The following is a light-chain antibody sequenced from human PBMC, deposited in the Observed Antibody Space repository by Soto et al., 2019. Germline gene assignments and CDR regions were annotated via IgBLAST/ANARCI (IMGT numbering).Light chain of an antibody. CDR3: SSYAGSNNLV. J-gene: IGLJ3*02. CDR1: SSDIGGYDY. CDR2: ELS. V-gene: IGLV2-8*01. Sequence: SGLTQPPSASGSPGQSVTISCTETSSDIGGYDYVSWYQQHPGKAPKRIIYELSKRPSGLPDRFSGFKSGNTASLTVSALQAEDEADYYCSSYAGSNNLVFAAGTKDTVL.